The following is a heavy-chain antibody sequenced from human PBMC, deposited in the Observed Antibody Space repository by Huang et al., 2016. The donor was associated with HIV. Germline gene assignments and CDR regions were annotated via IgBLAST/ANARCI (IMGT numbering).Heavy chain of an antibody. J-gene: IGHJ6*02. V-gene: IGHV3-30*18. Sequence: QVQLVESGGGVVQPGRSLRLSCAASGFSFSNYGIHWVRQAPGKGVEWVAVISYDGNKKDYADSVKGRFTISRDNSNNTLFLQMNSLRAEDTAVYYCGKDWTGSSGWFTLHYYYYGMDVWGQGTTVTVSS. CDR2: ISYDGNKK. CDR1: GFSFSNYG. CDR3: GKDWTGSSGWFTLHYYYYGMDV. D-gene: IGHD6-19*01.